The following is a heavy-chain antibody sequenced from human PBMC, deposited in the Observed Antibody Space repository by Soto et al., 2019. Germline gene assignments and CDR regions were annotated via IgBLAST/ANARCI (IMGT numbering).Heavy chain of an antibody. V-gene: IGHV4-30-2*01. CDR2: IYHSGST. CDR1: GGSISSGGYS. Sequence: PSETLSLTCAVSGGSISSGGYSWSWIRQPPGKGLEWIGYIYHSGSTYYNPSLKSRVTISVDRSKNQFSLKLSSVTAADTAVYYCARVMRQYYDSSGTIGIDPWGQGTLVTVSS. CDR3: ARVMRQYYDSSGTIGIDP. J-gene: IGHJ5*02. D-gene: IGHD3-22*01.